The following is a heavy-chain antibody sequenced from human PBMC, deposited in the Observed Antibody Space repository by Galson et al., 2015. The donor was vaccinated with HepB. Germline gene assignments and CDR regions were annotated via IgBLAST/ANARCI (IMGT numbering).Heavy chain of an antibody. Sequence: SVKVSCKASGGTFSSYAISWVRQAPGQGLEWMGIINPSGGSTSYAQKFQGRVTMTRDTSTSTVYMELSSLRSEDTAVYYCAGEDYAVAGTSVDYWGQGTLVTVSS. CDR3: AGEDYAVAGTSVDY. J-gene: IGHJ4*02. D-gene: IGHD6-19*01. V-gene: IGHV1-46*01. CDR2: INPSGGST. CDR1: GGTFSSYA.